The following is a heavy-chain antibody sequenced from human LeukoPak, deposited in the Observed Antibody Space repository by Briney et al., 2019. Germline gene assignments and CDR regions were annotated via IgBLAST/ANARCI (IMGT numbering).Heavy chain of an antibody. CDR3: ARFLGYCSAGSCYFDY. Sequence: GASVKVSCKASGYTFTGYYVHWVRQAPGQGLEWMGWINPNSGDTNFAQKFQGRVTMTRDTSISTAYMELSRLRSDDTAVYYCARFLGYCSAGSCYFDYWGQGTLVTVSS. J-gene: IGHJ4*02. CDR2: INPNSGDT. D-gene: IGHD2-15*01. V-gene: IGHV1-2*02. CDR1: GYTFTGYY.